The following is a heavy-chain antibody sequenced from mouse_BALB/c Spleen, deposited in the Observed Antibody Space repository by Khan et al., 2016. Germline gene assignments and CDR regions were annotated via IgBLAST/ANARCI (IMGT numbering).Heavy chain of an antibody. CDR2: IDPANGNT. V-gene: IGHV14-3*02. CDR1: GFNIKDTY. CDR3: ARSAYDYDVGFAY. Sequence: VQLQQSGAELVKPGASVKLSCTASGFNIKDTYMHWVKQRPEQGLEWIGRIDPANGNTKYDPKFQGKATITADTSSNTAYLQLSSLTSEAAAVYYCARSAYDYDVGFAYWGQGTLVTVSA. J-gene: IGHJ3*01. D-gene: IGHD2-4*01.